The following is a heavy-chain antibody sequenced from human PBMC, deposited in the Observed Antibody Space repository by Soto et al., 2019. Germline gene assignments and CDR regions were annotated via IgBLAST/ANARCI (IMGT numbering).Heavy chain of an antibody. J-gene: IGHJ4*02. D-gene: IGHD3-16*01. CDR3: ARSPGIGVRGAY. CDR1: VFTFIAYN. CDR2: ISAGSLFI. V-gene: IGHV3-21*01. Sequence: GWSLRLSCAGSVFTFIAYNINWVRQAPGKGLEWVSSISAGSLFIYQPDSMKGRFTISRDDARNSVYLQMNSLTAEDTAVYYCARSPGIGVRGAYWGQGTLVTVSS.